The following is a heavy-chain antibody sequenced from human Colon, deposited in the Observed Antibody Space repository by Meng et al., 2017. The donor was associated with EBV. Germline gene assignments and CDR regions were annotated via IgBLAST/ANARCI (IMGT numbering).Heavy chain of an antibody. V-gene: IGHV4-4*02. D-gene: IGHD3-10*01. CDR1: GNSMTSYNW. CDR3: LRGSGGSV. J-gene: IGHJ4*02. CDR2: IPTRGSS. Sequence: QGELRGWGPAVVRASAALHLTSAVSGNSMTSYNWWAWVRQRAGKGLEWIGEIPTRGSSAYNPSLKSRVSMSIDKSKSQFSLKLTSVTAADTDVYHCLRGSGGSVWGQGTLVTVSS.